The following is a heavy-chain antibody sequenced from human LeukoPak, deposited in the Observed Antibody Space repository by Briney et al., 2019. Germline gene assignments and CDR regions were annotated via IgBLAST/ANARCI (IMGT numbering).Heavy chain of an antibody. J-gene: IGHJ5*02. CDR3: ARHRPSSGYRYEIWFDP. Sequence: ASVKVSCKASGYTFTGYYMHWVRQAPGQGREWMGRINPNRGGTNYAQKFQGRVTMTRDTSISTAYMELSRLRSDDTAVYYCARHRPSSGYRYEIWFDPWGQGTLVTVSS. CDR1: GYTFTGYY. CDR2: INPNRGGT. V-gene: IGHV1-2*06. D-gene: IGHD5-18*01.